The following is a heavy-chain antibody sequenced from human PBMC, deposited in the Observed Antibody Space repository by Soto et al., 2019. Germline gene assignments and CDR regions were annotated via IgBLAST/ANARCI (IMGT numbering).Heavy chain of an antibody. V-gene: IGHV1-18*01. CDR2: ISAYNGNT. CDR3: ARDRGAYGMDV. Sequence: QVQLVQSGAEVKKPGASVKVSCKASGYTFTSYGISWVRQAPGQGLEWMGWISAYNGNTNHAQKLQGRVTLTTDTSPSTAYMELRSLRSDDTAVYYCARDRGAYGMDVWGQGTTVTVSS. J-gene: IGHJ6*02. CDR1: GYTFTSYG.